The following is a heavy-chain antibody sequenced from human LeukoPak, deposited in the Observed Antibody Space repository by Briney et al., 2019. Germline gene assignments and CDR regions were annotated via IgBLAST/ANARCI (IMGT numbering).Heavy chain of an antibody. Sequence: GESLKISCKASGNSITTYWIGWVRQKPGKGLEWMGLIFPGDSDTKYSPSFQGQVTISADKSTSTAYLQWSSLKASDTAMYYCARQRGYSSGWSYWGQGTLVTVSS. CDR1: GNSITTYW. V-gene: IGHV5-51*01. CDR3: ARQRGYSSGWSY. D-gene: IGHD6-19*01. J-gene: IGHJ4*02. CDR2: IFPGDSDT.